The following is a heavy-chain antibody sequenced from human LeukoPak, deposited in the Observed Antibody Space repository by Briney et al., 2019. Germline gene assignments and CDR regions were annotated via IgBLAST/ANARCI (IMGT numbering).Heavy chain of an antibody. D-gene: IGHD6-6*01. J-gene: IGHJ3*02. V-gene: IGHV3-48*04. Sequence: GGSLRLSCEASGFSFSTSRKNWVRQAPGKGLEWVAYINPAGTPIHYADSVGGRFTISRDNAKNSLFLQMNSLRGEDTAVYYCARIPYSSSLTDAFDIWGQGTMVTVYS. CDR3: ARIPYSSSLTDAFDI. CDR1: GFSFSTSR. CDR2: INPAGTPI.